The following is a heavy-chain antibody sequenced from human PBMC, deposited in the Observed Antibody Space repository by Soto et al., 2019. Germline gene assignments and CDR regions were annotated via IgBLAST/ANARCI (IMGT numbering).Heavy chain of an antibody. CDR2: IIPIFGTS. V-gene: IGHV1-69*13. Sequence: SVKVSCKASGGTFSSHAISWVRQAPRQRREWMGGIIPIFGTSNYPQKFQGKVTITAHQSTSTADMELSRLRSEDTAANYCERSGIAAAGTCHYWGQGTLVNVSS. J-gene: IGHJ4*02. CDR1: GGTFSSHA. D-gene: IGHD6-13*01. CDR3: ERSGIAAAGTCHY.